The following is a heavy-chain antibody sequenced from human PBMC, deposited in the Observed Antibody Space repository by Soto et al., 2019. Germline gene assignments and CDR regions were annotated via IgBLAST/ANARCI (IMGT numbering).Heavy chain of an antibody. CDR3: VRGTSGWKGVDV. CDR1: GFTFSSYW. D-gene: IGHD6-19*01. J-gene: IGHJ6*02. CDR2: IHPDGSST. Sequence: EVHLVESGGGLVQPGGSLRLSCVASGFTFSSYWMHWVRQAPGKGLVWVSNIHPDGSSTSHADSVKGRFTISRDNAKNTLYLQMNSLRAADTGVYYCVRGTSGWKGVDVWGQGTTVIVSS. V-gene: IGHV3-74*01.